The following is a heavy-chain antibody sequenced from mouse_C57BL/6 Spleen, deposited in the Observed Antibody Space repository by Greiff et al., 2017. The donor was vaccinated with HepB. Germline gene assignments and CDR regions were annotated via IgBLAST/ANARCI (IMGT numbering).Heavy chain of an antibody. CDR3: ARGDWADY. V-gene: IGHV1-82*01. Sequence: QVQLKQSGPELVKPGASVKISCKASGYAFSSSWMNWVKQRPGKGLEWIVRIYPGDGDTNYNGKFKGKATLTADKSSSTAYMQLSSLTSEDSAVYFCARGDWADYWGQGTTLTVSS. CDR1: GYAFSSSW. J-gene: IGHJ2*01. D-gene: IGHD2-13*01. CDR2: IYPGDGDT.